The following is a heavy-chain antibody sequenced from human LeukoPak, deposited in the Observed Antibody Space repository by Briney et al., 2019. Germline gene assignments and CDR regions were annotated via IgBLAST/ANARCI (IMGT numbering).Heavy chain of an antibody. CDR2: IWYDGSNK. CDR1: GFTFSSYG. V-gene: IGHV3-33*06. CDR3: SKATYYYDSSGYDY. J-gene: IGHJ4*02. Sequence: GGSLRLSCAASGFTFSSYGMHWVRQAPGKGLEWVAVIWYDGSNKYYADSVKGRFTISRDNSKNTLYLQMNSLRAEDTAVYYCSKATYYYDSSGYDYWGQGTLVTVSS. D-gene: IGHD3-22*01.